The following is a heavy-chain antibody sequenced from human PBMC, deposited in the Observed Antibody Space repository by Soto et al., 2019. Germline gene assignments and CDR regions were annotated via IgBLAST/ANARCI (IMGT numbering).Heavy chain of an antibody. CDR2: IGTAGDT. Sequence: GVSLRLSCSASGFTFSSYDMHWVRQGPGKGLEWVSAIGTAGDTNYAGSAKGRFTISRENAKNSLYLQMNSLRAGDTAIYFCAREIGPPLFHYWGQATLVTLSP. V-gene: IGHV3-13*04. CDR3: AREIGPPLFHY. CDR1: GFTFSSYD. D-gene: IGHD3-22*01. J-gene: IGHJ4*02.